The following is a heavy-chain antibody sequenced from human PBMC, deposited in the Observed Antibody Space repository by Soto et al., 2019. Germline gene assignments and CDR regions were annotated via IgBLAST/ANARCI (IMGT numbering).Heavy chain of an antibody. Sequence: SETLSLTCSVSGTSIKTYCWSWIRRPPGKGLEWIGNICSTGSTNYNPSLKNRVTISIDTSKNQFSLKLTSLTAADTALYYCARDGWAPGDSYESYLWGQGTLVPVSS. CDR1: GTSIKTYC. CDR2: ICSTGST. CDR3: ARDGWAPGDSYESYL. J-gene: IGHJ5*02. V-gene: IGHV4-59*01. D-gene: IGHD5-18*01.